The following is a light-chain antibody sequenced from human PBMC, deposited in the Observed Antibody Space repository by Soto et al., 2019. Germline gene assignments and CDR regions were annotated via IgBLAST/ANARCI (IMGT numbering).Light chain of an antibody. CDR1: QSVSSY. CDR3: QQRSNWPVT. CDR2: DAS. V-gene: IGKV3-11*01. Sequence: EIVLTQSPATLSLSPGERATLSCRASQSVSSYLAWYQQKPGQAPRLLIYDASNRATGIPDRFSGSGSGTDVTLTISSLAPEDFAVYYCQQRSNWPVTLGQGTRVEI. J-gene: IGKJ1*01.